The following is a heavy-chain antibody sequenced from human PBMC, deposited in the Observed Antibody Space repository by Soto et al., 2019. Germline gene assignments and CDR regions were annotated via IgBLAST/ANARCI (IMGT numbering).Heavy chain of an antibody. CDR2: IYHIGSP. D-gene: IGHD6-19*01. V-gene: IGHV4-31*03. J-gene: IGHJ5*01. CDR3: VRDRALDSSGHWFDS. CDR1: XRPVSSCGXX. Sequence: TLSLTCTVXXRPVSSCGXXXTWIRQLPGKGLEWMGYIYHIGSPSYNPSLKSRLSMSLDTSKNQFSLNLTSVTAADTAIYYCVRDRALDSSGHWFDSWGQGTLVTVSS.